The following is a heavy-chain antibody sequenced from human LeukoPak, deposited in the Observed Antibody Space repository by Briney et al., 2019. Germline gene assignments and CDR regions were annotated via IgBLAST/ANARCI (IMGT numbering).Heavy chain of an antibody. CDR1: GYTFITYG. CDR3: ASGVSSGWYGDY. Sequence: EASVKVSCKASGYTFITYGISWVRQAPGQGLEWMGWISAYNGNTNYAQKLQGRVTMTTDTSTSTAYMELRSLRSDDTAVYYCASGVSSGWYGDYWGQGTLVTVSS. D-gene: IGHD6-19*01. V-gene: IGHV1-18*01. J-gene: IGHJ4*02. CDR2: ISAYNGNT.